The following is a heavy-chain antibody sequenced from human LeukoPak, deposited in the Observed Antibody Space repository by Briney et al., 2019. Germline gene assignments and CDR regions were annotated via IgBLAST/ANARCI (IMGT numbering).Heavy chain of an antibody. Sequence: PSETLSLTCTVSGDSTTNSRYYWGWIRQPPGKGLDWIGSIYYSGSAYYNPSLKSRVTMSIDTSMNQFSLRLRSVTATDTAVYFCVRHRGTEAIRNYYYYYMDVWGKGTTVTVSS. CDR2: IYYSGSA. CDR1: GDSTTNSRYY. D-gene: IGHD4-17*01. J-gene: IGHJ6*03. V-gene: IGHV4-39*01. CDR3: VRHRGTEAIRNYYYYYMDV.